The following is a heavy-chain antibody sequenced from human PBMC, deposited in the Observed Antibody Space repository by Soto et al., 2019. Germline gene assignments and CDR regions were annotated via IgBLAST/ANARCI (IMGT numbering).Heavy chain of an antibody. V-gene: IGHV4-34*01. J-gene: IGHJ5*02. CDR1: GGSFSGYY. CDR3: ARPRYCGGGSCSKGGWFDP. Sequence: SETLSLTCAVYGGSFSGYYWSWIRQPPGKGLEWIGEINHSGSTNYNPSLKSRVTISVDTSKNQFSLKLSSVTAADTAVYYCARPRYCGGGSCSKGGWFDPWGQGTLVTVSS. CDR2: INHSGST. D-gene: IGHD2-15*01.